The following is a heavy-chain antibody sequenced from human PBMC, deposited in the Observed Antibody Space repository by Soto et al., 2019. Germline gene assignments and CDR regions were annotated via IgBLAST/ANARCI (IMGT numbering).Heavy chain of an antibody. J-gene: IGHJ4*02. CDR3: TTRGWHDY. V-gene: IGHV3-15*07. CDR1: GFTFSDAW. D-gene: IGHD6-19*01. CDR2: SKSKTDGGTI. Sequence: EVQLVESGGALVKPGGSLRLSCAASGFTFSDAWMNWVRQAPGKGLEWVGRSKSKTDGGTIDYAAPVKGRFTISRDDSKNTLYLQMNSLKTEDTAVYYFTTRGWHDYWGQGTLVNVSA.